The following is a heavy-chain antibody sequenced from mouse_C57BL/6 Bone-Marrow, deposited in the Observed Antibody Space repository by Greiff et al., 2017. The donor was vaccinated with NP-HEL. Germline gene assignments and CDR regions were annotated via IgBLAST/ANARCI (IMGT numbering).Heavy chain of an antibody. D-gene: IGHD1-1*01. CDR2: IRNKANGYTT. CDR1: GFTFTDYY. J-gene: IGHJ2*01. CDR3: ARLTTVVSHFDY. Sequence: DVQLQESGGGLVQPGGSLSLSCAASGFTFTDYYMSWVRQPPGKALEWLGFIRNKANGYTTEYSASVKGRFTISRDNSQSILYLQMNALRAEDSATYYCARLTTVVSHFDYWGQGTTLTVSS. V-gene: IGHV7-3*01.